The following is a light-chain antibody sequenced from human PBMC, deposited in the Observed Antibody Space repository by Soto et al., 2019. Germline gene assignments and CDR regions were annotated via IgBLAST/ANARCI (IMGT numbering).Light chain of an antibody. Sequence: QSALTQPASVSGSPGQSITISCTGTSSDVCGYNYVSWYQQHPGKAPKFMIYDVSNRPSGVSTRFSGSKSGNTASLTISGLRAEDEADYYCNSYTTSNTRQIVFGTGTKVTVL. CDR3: NSYTTSNTRQIV. CDR2: DVS. V-gene: IGLV2-14*01. J-gene: IGLJ1*01. CDR1: SSDVCGYNY.